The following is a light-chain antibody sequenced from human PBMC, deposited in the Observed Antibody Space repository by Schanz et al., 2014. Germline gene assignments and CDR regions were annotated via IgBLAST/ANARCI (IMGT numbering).Light chain of an antibody. Sequence: EIVLTQSPGTLSLSPGERATLPCRASQSVSGSFLAWYQQKPGQAPRLLIYGASSRATGIPDRFSGSGSGTDFTLTISSLEPEDFAVYYCQQRSNWPYTFGQGTKLEIK. CDR3: QQRSNWPYT. CDR2: GAS. J-gene: IGKJ2*01. CDR1: QSVSGSF. V-gene: IGKV3D-20*02.